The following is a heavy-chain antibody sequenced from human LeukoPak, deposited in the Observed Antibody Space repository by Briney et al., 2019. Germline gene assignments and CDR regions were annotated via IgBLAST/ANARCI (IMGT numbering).Heavy chain of an antibody. J-gene: IGHJ4*02. CDR2: ISGSDGST. Sequence: GGSVRLSCVGYGLGLRNYWMTWVRQAPGKGLEWVSSISGSDGSTYYADSVKGRFTISRDNSKNTLYMQMNSLRADDTAVYYCAKDRRFSGLGGFDHWGQGTLVTISS. V-gene: IGHV3-23*01. CDR3: AKDRRFSGLGGFDH. D-gene: IGHD1-26*01. CDR1: GLGLRNYW.